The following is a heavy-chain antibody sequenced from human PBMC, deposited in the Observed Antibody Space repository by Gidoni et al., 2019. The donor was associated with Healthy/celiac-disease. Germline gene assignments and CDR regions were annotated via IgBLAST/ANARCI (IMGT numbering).Heavy chain of an antibody. CDR3: AHSYYCSGGSCYDDGYGFDY. V-gene: IGHV2-5*02. D-gene: IGHD2-15*01. J-gene: IGHJ4*02. CDR2: IYWDDDK. CDR1: GFSLSTSGVG. Sequence: QITLKESGPTLVKPTQTLTLTCTFSGFSLSTSGVGVGWIRQPPGKALEWLALIYWDDDKRYSPSLKSRLTITKDTSKNQVVLTMTNMDPVDTATYYCAHSYYCSGGSCYDDGYGFDYWGQGTLVTVSS.